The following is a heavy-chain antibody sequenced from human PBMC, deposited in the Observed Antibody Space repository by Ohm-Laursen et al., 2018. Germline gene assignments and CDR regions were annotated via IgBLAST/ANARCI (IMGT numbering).Heavy chain of an antibody. CDR1: GGSFSGYY. J-gene: IGHJ3*02. Sequence: GTLSLTCAVYGGSFSGYYWSWIRQPPGKGLEWIGEINHSGSTNYNPSLKSRVTISVDTSKNRFSLKLSSVTAADTAVYYCARGRSRSRRWGHDAFDIWGQGTMVTVSS. V-gene: IGHV4-34*01. D-gene: IGHD3-16*01. CDR3: ARGRSRSRRWGHDAFDI. CDR2: INHSGST.